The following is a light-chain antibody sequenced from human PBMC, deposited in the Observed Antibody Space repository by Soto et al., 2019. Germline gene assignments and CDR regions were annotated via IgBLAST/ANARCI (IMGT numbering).Light chain of an antibody. CDR1: QGIYNY. Sequence: DTQMTQSPSSPSASVGDRVTITCRASQGIYNYLAWYQQKPGKVPKILIYAASSLVSGVPSRFSGSESGTDFTLTISSRQPEDVSIYYWQKCTSAPFTFGPGTKVDIK. CDR2: AAS. V-gene: IGKV1-27*01. J-gene: IGKJ3*01. CDR3: QKCTSAPFT.